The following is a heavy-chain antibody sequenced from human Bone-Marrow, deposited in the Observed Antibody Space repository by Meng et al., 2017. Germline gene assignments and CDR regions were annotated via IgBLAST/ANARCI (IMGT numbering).Heavy chain of an antibody. D-gene: IGHD3-22*01. CDR3: ATMANYDSSGYYYSHYGMDV. V-gene: IGHV3-23*01. J-gene: IGHJ6*02. Sequence: GESLKISCAASGFTFSSYAMSWVRQAPGKGLEWVSAISGSGGSTYYADSVKGRFTISRDNSKNTLHLQMNSLRAEDTAVYYCATMANYDSSGYYYSHYGMDVWGQGTTVTVSS. CDR2: ISGSGGST. CDR1: GFTFSSYA.